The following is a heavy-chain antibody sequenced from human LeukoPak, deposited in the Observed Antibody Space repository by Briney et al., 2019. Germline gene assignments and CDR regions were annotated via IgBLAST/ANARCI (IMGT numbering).Heavy chain of an antibody. CDR2: IYYSGST. J-gene: IGHJ4*02. V-gene: IGHV4-59*01. CDR1: GGSISNYY. CDR3: ARVARIAGGIRSVDY. Sequence: PSETLSLTCTVSGGSISNYYWSWIRQPPGKGLEWIGYIYYSGSTNYNPSLKSRVTISVDTSKNQFSLKLSSVTAADTAVYYCARVARIAGGIRSVDYWGQGTLVTVSS. D-gene: IGHD3-16*01.